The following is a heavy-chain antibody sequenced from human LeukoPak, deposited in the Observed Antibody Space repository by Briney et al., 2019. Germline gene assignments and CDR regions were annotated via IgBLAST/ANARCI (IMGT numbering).Heavy chain of an antibody. CDR2: IYYSAST. V-gene: IGHV4-39*01. Sequence: SETLSLTCTVSGGSISSSSYSWGWIRQPPGKGLEWIGGIYYSASTYYNPSLKSRVTISVDTSKNQFSLKLSSETAADTAVYYCSVGTGYCTGGSCYSMAFDYWGQGTLVTVSP. CDR1: GGSISSSSYS. J-gene: IGHJ4*02. D-gene: IGHD2-15*01. CDR3: SVGTGYCTGGSCYSMAFDY.